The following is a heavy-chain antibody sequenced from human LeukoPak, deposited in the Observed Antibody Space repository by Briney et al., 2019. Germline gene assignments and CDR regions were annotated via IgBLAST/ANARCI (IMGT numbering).Heavy chain of an antibody. CDR3: ARGSGYYYGSGSYDAFDI. D-gene: IGHD3-10*01. CDR2: IYTSGST. Sequence: PSETLSLTCTVSGGSISSGSYYGSWIRQPAGKGLEWIGRIYTSGSTNYNPSLKSRVTISVDTSKNQFSLKLSSVTAADTAVYYCARGSGYYYGSGSYDAFDIWGQGTMVTVSS. CDR1: GGSISSGSYY. V-gene: IGHV4-61*02. J-gene: IGHJ3*02.